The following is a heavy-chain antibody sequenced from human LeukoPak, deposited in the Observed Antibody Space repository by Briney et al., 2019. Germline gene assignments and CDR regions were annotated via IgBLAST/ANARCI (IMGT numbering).Heavy chain of an antibody. Sequence: GGSLRLSCAASGFTFSSFALSWVRQAPGKGLEWVSAISGSGTNTYYADSVKGRFTISRDNSENTLYVQVNSLKAEDTAIYFCARGKAAIGSRTAFDYWGQGTLVTVSS. CDR2: ISGSGTNT. CDR1: GFTFSSFA. V-gene: IGHV3-23*01. D-gene: IGHD6-13*01. J-gene: IGHJ4*02. CDR3: ARGKAAIGSRTAFDY.